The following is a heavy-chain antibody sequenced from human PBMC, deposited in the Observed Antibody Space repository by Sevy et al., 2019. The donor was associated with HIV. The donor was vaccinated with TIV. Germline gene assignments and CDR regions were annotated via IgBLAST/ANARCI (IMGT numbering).Heavy chain of an antibody. CDR3: ARRFGFCNPNRRYDYWLDP. Sequence: SGDSFRSDDINWVGQAPGQGLEWKEWIHPKSWNTGYAQRFEGRVTMATNTSTMPANMELINLRSDDTAVYFCARRFGFCNPNRRYDYWLDPWGQGTQVTVSS. CDR1: GDSFRSDD. J-gene: IGHJ5*02. D-gene: IGHD2-2*03. V-gene: IGHV1-8*01. CDR2: IHPKSWNT.